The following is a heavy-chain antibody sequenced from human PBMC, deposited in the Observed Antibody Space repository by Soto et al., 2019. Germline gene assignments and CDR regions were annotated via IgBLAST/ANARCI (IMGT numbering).Heavy chain of an antibody. J-gene: IGHJ5*02. CDR3: AKGRLYYDSPRFSVGRWFDP. Sequence: ASVKVSCKVSGYTITELSMRWVRQAHGKGLEWMGGFDPEFGEIIYAQKFQGRLTMTEDTSTDTAYMELSSLRSEDTAVYYCAKGRLYYDSPRFSVGRWFDPWGQGTLVTVSS. CDR2: FDPEFGEI. D-gene: IGHD3-22*01. V-gene: IGHV1-24*01. CDR1: GYTITELS.